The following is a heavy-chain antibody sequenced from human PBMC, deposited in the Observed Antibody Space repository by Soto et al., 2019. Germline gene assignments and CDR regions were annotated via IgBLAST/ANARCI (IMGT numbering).Heavy chain of an antibody. CDR2: ISYDGSNK. D-gene: IGHD6-13*01. J-gene: IGHJ6*02. V-gene: IGHV3-30*18. Sequence: HPGGSLRLSCAASGFTFSSYGMHWVRQAPGKGLEWVAVISYDGSNKYYADSVKGRFTISRDNSKNTLYLQMNSLRAEDTAVYYCAKDQGVYSSSWYYYYYYYGMDVWGQGTTVTVSS. CDR1: GFTFSSYG. CDR3: AKDQGVYSSSWYYYYYYYGMDV.